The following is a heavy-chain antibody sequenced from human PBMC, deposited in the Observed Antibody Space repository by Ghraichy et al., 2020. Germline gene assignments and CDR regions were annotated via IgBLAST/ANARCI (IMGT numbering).Heavy chain of an antibody. CDR1: GGSISSGGYY. J-gene: IGHJ5*02. Sequence: SETLSLTCTVSGGSISSGGYYWSWIRQHPGKGLEWIGYIYYSGSTYYNPSLKSRVTISVDTSKNQFSLKLSSVTAADTAVYYCARGEEGTDNGFDPWGQGTLVTVSS. V-gene: IGHV4-31*03. CDR2: IYYSGST. CDR3: ARGEEGTDNGFDP. D-gene: IGHD1-1*01.